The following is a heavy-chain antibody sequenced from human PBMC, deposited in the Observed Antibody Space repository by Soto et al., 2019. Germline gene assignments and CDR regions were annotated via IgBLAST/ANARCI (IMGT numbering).Heavy chain of an antibody. CDR2: IYYSGSP. J-gene: IGHJ4*02. CDR1: GGSISSGNYY. Sequence: QVQLQESGPGLVTPSQTLSLTCTVSGGSISSGNYYWSWIRQHPGKGLEWIGYIYYSGSPYYNPSLKSRVTISVDPSKNQFSRKLSSVTAADTAVYYCARDSATVTTSTFDYWGQGTLVTVSS. V-gene: IGHV4-31*03. CDR3: ARDSATVTTSTFDY. D-gene: IGHD4-17*01.